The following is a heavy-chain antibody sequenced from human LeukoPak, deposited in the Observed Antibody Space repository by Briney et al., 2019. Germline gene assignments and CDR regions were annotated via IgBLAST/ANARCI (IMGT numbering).Heavy chain of an antibody. V-gene: IGHV3-7*01. D-gene: IGHD3-9*01. Sequence: PWWSLRLSRAAPGFTFSSYWMSWVRQAPGKELEWVANIKQDGSEKYYVDSVKGRFTISRDNAKNSMYLQMKSLRAEDTAVFFFFKQKTAYDILTGVFDPWGQGTLATVSS. CDR1: GFTFSSYW. J-gene: IGHJ5*02. CDR3: FKQKTAYDILTGVFDP. CDR2: IKQDGSEK.